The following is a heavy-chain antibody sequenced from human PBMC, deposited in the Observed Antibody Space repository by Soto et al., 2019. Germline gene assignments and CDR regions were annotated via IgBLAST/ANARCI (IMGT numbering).Heavy chain of an antibody. D-gene: IGHD5-18*01. CDR2: ISNSESDI. Sequence: GGSLRLSCVASGFIFSDYYMTWIRHAPGKGLEWVSYISNSESDIYYADSVKGRFTISRDNAKKSLYLQMNSLRAEDTAIYYCARSSGYSYGYPSFYFDYWGQGTLVTVSS. V-gene: IGHV3-11*01. J-gene: IGHJ4*02. CDR3: ARSSGYSYGYPSFYFDY. CDR1: GFIFSDYY.